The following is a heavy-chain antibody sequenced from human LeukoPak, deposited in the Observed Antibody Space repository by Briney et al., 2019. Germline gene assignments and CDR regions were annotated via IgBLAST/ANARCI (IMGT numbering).Heavy chain of an antibody. CDR3: ARGQGSGSYYRPGPYYYYMDV. CDR2: INHSGST. D-gene: IGHD3-10*01. V-gene: IGHV4-34*01. Sequence: SPSETLSLTCAVYGGSFSGYYWSWIRQPPGKGLEWIGEINHSGSTNYNPSLKSRVTISVDTSKNQFSLKLSSVTAADTAVYYCARGQGSGSYYRPGPYYYYMDVWGKGTTVTVSS. CDR1: GGSFSGYY. J-gene: IGHJ6*03.